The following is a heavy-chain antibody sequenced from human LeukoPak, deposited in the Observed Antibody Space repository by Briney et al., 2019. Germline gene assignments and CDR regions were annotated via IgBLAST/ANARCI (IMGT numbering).Heavy chain of an antibody. V-gene: IGHV3-30*04. CDR3: ARDLSGVTGYTYDRGIDY. J-gene: IGHJ4*02. Sequence: GGSLRLSCTASGFTFSSYAVHWVRQAPGKGLEWVAVISYDGSNKYYADSVKGRFTISRDNSKNTLYLQMNSLRAEDTAVYYCARDLSGVTGYTYDRGIDYWGQGTLVTVSS. CDR1: GFTFSSYA. CDR2: ISYDGSNK. D-gene: IGHD5-18*01.